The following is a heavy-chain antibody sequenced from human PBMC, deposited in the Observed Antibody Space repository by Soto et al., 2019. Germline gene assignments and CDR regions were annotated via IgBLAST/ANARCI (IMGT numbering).Heavy chain of an antibody. Sequence: PGGSLRLSCAASGFTFSSYAMSWVRQAPGKGLEWVSAISGSGGSTYYADSVKGRFTISRDNSKNTLYLQMNSLRAEDTAVYYCAKERQKWCAPHSYFDYWGQGTLVTVSS. CDR2: ISGSGGST. CDR1: GFTFSSYA. V-gene: IGHV3-23*01. CDR3: AKERQKWCAPHSYFDY. J-gene: IGHJ4*02. D-gene: IGHD2-15*01.